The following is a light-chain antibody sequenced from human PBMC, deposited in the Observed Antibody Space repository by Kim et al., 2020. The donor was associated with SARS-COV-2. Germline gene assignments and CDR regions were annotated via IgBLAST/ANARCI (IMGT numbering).Light chain of an antibody. V-gene: IGKV1-5*01. CDR1: PSISTW. CDR3: QQYNSYSPYT. CDR2: DTS. Sequence: DVQMTQSPSTLSASLGDRVTITCRASPSISTWLAWYQQKPGKAPKLLIYDTSSLERGVPSRFSGRGSGTEFTLTISSLQPDDFATYYYQQYNSYSPYTFGPDTKLEI. J-gene: IGKJ2*01.